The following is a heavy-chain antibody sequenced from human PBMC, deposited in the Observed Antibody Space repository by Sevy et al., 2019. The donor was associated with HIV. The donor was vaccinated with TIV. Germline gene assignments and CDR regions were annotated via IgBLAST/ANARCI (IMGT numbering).Heavy chain of an antibody. Sequence: SETLSLTCTVSGGSITSLYWNWIRQPPGKGLEWIANIYYNGHINYNPSLKGRVTLSLNTSKKQFSLRLSSVTAADTAMYYCAGENAWGRGYSWGQGTLVTVSS. CDR1: GGSITSLY. CDR3: AGENAWGRGYS. D-gene: IGHD1-26*01. V-gene: IGHV4-59*08. CDR2: IYYNGHI. J-gene: IGHJ4*02.